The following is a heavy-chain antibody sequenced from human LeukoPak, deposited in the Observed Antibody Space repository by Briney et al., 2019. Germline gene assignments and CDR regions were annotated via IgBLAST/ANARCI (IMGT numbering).Heavy chain of an antibody. CDR2: IYHSGST. J-gene: IGHJ4*02. D-gene: IGHD3-22*01. CDR1: GGSISSGGYS. CDR3: ASRPSYYDSSGNYFDY. Sequence: PSETLSLTCAVSGGSISSGGYSWSWIRQPPGKGLEWIGYIYHSGSTYYNPSLKSRVTISVDTSKNQFSLKLSSVTAADTAVYYCASRPSYYDSSGNYFDYWGQGTLVTVSS. V-gene: IGHV4-30-2*01.